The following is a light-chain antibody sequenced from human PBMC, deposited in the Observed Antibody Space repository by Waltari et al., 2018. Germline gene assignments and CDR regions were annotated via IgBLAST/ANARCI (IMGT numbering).Light chain of an antibody. J-gene: IGKJ2*01. CDR1: QSISTY. CDR3: QQTYGAPNT. Sequence: DIQMTQSPSSLSASVGDRVTITCRASQSISTYLNWFQQKPGKAPNLLFYGVSTLQSGVPSRFSGSGSGTDFTLTISSLQPEDFASYYCQQTYGAPNTFGQGTKLEIK. CDR2: GVS. V-gene: IGKV1-39*01.